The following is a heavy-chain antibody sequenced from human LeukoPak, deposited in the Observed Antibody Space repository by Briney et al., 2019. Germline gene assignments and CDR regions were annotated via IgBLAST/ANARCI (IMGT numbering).Heavy chain of an antibody. CDR2: ISASGSNT. J-gene: IGHJ4*02. Sequence: PGGSLRLSCAVSGVRFSNYAMTWVRQAPGKGLEWVSTISASGSNTYYADSVKGRFTISRDNSKNTLYLQINSLSAEDTAVYYCAKGSGSSSYSSIGYWGQGILVTVSS. D-gene: IGHD2-15*01. V-gene: IGHV3-23*01. CDR3: AKGSGSSSYSSIGY. CDR1: GVRFSNYA.